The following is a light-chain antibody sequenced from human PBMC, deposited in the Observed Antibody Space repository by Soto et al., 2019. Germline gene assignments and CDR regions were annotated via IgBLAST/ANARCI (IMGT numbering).Light chain of an antibody. J-gene: IGKJ4*01. CDR1: QSISIY. CDR2: AST. CDR3: QQSYRTPLT. Sequence: DIQMTQSPSSLSASVGDTVTITCRASQSISIYLKWYQQKPGQAPLLLIYASTSLQNAVPSRFTGSGSGTDFTLTISSLQREDCANYYCQQSYRTPLTFGGGTKVEIK. V-gene: IGKV1-39*01.